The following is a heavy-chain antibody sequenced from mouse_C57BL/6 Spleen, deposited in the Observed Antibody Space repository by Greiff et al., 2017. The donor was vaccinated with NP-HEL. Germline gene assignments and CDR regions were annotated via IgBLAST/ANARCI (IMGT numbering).Heavy chain of an antibody. Sequence: QVQLQQPGAELVKPGASVKLSCKASGYTFTSYWMHWVKQRPGQGLEWIGMIHPNSGSTNYNEKFKSKATLTVDKSSSTAYMQLSSLTSEDSAVYYCARREENYDAMDYWGQRTSVTVSS. CDR1: GYTFTSYW. CDR3: ARREENYDAMDY. CDR2: IHPNSGST. J-gene: IGHJ4*01. V-gene: IGHV1-64*01.